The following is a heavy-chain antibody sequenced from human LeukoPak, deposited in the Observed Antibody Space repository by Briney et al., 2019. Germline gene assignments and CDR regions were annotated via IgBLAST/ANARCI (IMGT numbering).Heavy chain of an antibody. J-gene: IGHJ4*02. Sequence: GGSLRLSCVGSGFTFSSYAMNWVRQAPGKGLEWVSAISGSGGSTYYADSVKGRFTISRDNSKNMLYLQMNSLRAEDTAVYYCAKDSARYYDILTGYHDYWGQGTLVTVSS. V-gene: IGHV3-23*01. CDR2: ISGSGGST. CDR1: GFTFSSYA. D-gene: IGHD3-9*01. CDR3: AKDSARYYDILTGYHDY.